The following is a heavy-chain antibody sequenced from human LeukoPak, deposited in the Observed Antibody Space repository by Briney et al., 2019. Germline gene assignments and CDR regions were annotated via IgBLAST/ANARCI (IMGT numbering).Heavy chain of an antibody. V-gene: IGHV3-74*01. CDR1: GFTFSRYW. CDR2: ISSDGSNI. J-gene: IGHJ4*02. Sequence: GGSLRLSCAASGFTFSRYWMHWVRQVPGKGLVWVSRISSDGSNIIYADSVKGRFTISRDNAKSTLYLEMNSLRAEDTAMYSCSRDQTTAGPSTVDCWGQGTLVTVSP. CDR3: SRDQTTAGPSTVDC. D-gene: IGHD4-11*01.